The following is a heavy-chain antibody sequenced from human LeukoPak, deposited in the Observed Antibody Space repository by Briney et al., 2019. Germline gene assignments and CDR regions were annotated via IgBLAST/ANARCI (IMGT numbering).Heavy chain of an antibody. V-gene: IGHV3-64*01. J-gene: IGHJ1*01. D-gene: IGHD6-19*01. CDR2: ISRNGRNT. CDR3: ARVDSGSACAS. Sequence: PGGSLTLSCAASGFTLSSYSMHWVRQAPGKGLEFVSAISRNGRNTYYAHSVKGRFTISRDISKNTLYLQMGSLSPEDMAVYYCARVDSGSACASWGQGILVTVSS. CDR1: GFTLSSYS.